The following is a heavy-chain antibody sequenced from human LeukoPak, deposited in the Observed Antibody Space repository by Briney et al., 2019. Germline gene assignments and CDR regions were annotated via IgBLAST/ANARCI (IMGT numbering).Heavy chain of an antibody. Sequence: PGGSLRLSCAASGFTFSSYEMNWVRQAPGKGLEWVSYISSSGSTIYYADSVKGRFTISRDNAKNSLYLQMNSLRAEDTAVYYGARERGGSWYFFVDWGQGDLVTVSS. V-gene: IGHV3-48*03. CDR2: ISSSGSTI. D-gene: IGHD6-13*01. J-gene: IGHJ4*02. CDR3: ARERGGSWYFFVD. CDR1: GFTFSSYE.